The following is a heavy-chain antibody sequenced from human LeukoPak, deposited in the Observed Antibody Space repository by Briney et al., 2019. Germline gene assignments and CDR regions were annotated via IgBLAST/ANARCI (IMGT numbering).Heavy chain of an antibody. CDR1: GFTFRSYS. Sequence: GGSLRLSCAASGFTFRSYSMNWVRQAPGKGLEWVSSISSSSSYIYYADSMKGRFTISRDNAKNSLYLQMNSLRAEDTAVYYCARDNLYSSGWYYFDYWGQGTLVTVSS. CDR3: ARDNLYSSGWYYFDY. J-gene: IGHJ4*02. V-gene: IGHV3-21*01. CDR2: ISSSSSYI. D-gene: IGHD6-19*01.